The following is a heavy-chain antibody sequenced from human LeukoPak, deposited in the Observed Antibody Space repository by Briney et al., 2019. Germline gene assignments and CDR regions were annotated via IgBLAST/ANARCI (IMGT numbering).Heavy chain of an antibody. D-gene: IGHD1-26*01. CDR2: IYYSGST. CDR1: GGSISSYY. J-gene: IGHJ4*02. V-gene: IGHV4-59*01. CDR3: ARGYSGSYGRFDY. Sequence: SETLSLTCTISGGSISSYYWSWIRQPPGKGLEWIGYIYYSGSTSYNPSLKSRVTISVDTSKNQFSLKLSSVTAADTAVYYCARGYSGSYGRFDYWGQGTLVAVSS.